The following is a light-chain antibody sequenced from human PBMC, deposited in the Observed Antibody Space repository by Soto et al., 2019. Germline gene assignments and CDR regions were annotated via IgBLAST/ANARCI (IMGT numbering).Light chain of an antibody. Sequence: DIQMTQSPSSLSASVGDRVTIPCRASQSISTYLNWYQHKPGKAPKLLIYDASTLQSGVPLRFSGRGSGTDFALTISSLQPEDFAIYYCHQSYSTPWTFGQGTKVDIK. CDR3: HQSYSTPWT. V-gene: IGKV1-39*01. CDR2: DAS. J-gene: IGKJ1*01. CDR1: QSISTY.